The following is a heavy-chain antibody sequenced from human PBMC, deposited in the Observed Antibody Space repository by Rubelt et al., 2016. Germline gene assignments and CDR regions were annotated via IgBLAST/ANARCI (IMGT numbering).Heavy chain of an antibody. V-gene: IGHV1-2*02. D-gene: IGHD3-22*01. Sequence: QVQLVQSGAEVKKPGASVKVSCKASGYTFTGYYMHWVRQAPGQGLEWMGWINPNSGGTNYARKFQGRVTRTRDTSISTAYMGLSRPRADDTAVYYCARFAIGGHSSGYLFDYWGQGTLVTVSS. CDR3: ARFAIGGHSSGYLFDY. CDR2: INPNSGGT. J-gene: IGHJ4*02. CDR1: GYTFTGYY.